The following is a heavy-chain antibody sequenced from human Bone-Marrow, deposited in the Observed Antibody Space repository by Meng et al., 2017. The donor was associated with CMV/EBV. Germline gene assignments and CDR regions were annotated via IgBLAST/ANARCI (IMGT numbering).Heavy chain of an antibody. Sequence: GESLKISCAASGFTFSSYAMSWVRQAPGKGLEWVSAISGSGGSTYYADPVKGRFTISRDNSKNTLYLQMNSLRAEDTAVYYCARDRPLRFATYYYGMDVWGQGTTVTVSS. V-gene: IGHV3-23*01. CDR3: ARDRPLRFATYYYGMDV. D-gene: IGHD3-3*01. J-gene: IGHJ6*02. CDR1: GFTFSSYA. CDR2: ISGSGGST.